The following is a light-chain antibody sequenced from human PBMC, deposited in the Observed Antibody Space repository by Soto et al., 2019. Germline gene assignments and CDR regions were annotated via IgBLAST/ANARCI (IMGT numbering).Light chain of an antibody. CDR2: GAS. Sequence: EIVLTQSPGTLSLSPGERATLSCRASQSVTSSKLAWYQQKPGQAPRLLIYGASFRATGIPDRFIGSGSGTDFTLTISRLEPEDFAVYHCQQYGSLTEWTFGQGTKVDIK. CDR1: QSVTSSK. CDR3: QQYGSLTEWT. J-gene: IGKJ1*01. V-gene: IGKV3-20*01.